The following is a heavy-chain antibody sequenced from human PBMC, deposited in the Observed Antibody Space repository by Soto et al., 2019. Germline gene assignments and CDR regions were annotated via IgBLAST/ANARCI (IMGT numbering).Heavy chain of an antibody. CDR1: GGSISSGGYS. V-gene: IGHV4-30-2*01. Sequence: SETLSLTCAVSGGSISSGGYSWSWIRQPPGKGLEWVGYIYHSGSTYYNPSLKSRVTISVDRSKNQFSLKLSSVTAADTAVYYXALYCSGGSCPSAGFDYWGQGTLVTVSS. CDR3: ALYCSGGSCPSAGFDY. CDR2: IYHSGST. J-gene: IGHJ4*02. D-gene: IGHD2-15*01.